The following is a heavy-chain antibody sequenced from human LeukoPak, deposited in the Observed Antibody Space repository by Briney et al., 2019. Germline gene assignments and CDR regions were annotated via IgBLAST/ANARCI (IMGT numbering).Heavy chain of an antibody. CDR2: ISGSGGST. V-gene: IGHV3-23*01. CDR1: GFIVSNNY. D-gene: IGHD3-22*01. J-gene: IGHJ4*02. Sequence: GGSLRLSCVASGFIVSNNYMSWVRQAPGKGLEWVSAISGSGGSTYYADSVKGRFTISRDNSKNTLYLQMNSLRAEDTAVYYCAKEITMIVPFDYWGQGTLVTVSS. CDR3: AKEITMIVPFDY.